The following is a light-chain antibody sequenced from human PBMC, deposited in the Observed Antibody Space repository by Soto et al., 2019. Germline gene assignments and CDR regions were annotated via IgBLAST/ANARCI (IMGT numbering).Light chain of an antibody. V-gene: IGKV3-11*01. J-gene: IGKJ1*01. CDR1: ESVGSY. Sequence: EVVLTQSPATLSLARGDGATLSCRASESVGSYLAWYQQRPDQAPRLVIYDTSTRATGIADRFSGSGSGTDFTLTISSLEPEDFAVYYCQQGGNRPPRTFGQGTKVDIK. CDR2: DTS. CDR3: QQGGNRPPRT.